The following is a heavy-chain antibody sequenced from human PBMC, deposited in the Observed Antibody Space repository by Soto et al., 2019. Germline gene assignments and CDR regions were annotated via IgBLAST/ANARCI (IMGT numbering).Heavy chain of an antibody. V-gene: IGHV3-13*01. CDR2: IDTAGDT. CDR3: ARAGSFAGYSNSWYDF. CDR1: GFTFSSYD. D-gene: IGHD6-13*01. Sequence: VQLVESGGGLVQPGGSLRLSCAASGFTFSSYDMHWVRHVTGKGLEWVSAIDTAGDTYYPGSVKGRFTISRENAKNSLYLQMNSLRAGDTAVYYCARAGSFAGYSNSWYDFWGQGTLVTVSS. J-gene: IGHJ5*01.